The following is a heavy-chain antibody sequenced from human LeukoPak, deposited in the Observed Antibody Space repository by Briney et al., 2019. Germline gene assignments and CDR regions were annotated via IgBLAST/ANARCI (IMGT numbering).Heavy chain of an antibody. V-gene: IGHV4-59*01. CDR1: GGSISSYY. Sequence: SETLSLTCTVSGGSISSYYWSWIREPPGKGLEWIGHIYYSGNTNYNPSPKSRVTISIDTSKIQFPLKLSSVTAADTAVYYCARGYSSSWYVYWGPGTLVTASS. D-gene: IGHD6-13*01. J-gene: IGHJ4*02. CDR3: ARGYSSSWYVY. CDR2: IYYSGNT.